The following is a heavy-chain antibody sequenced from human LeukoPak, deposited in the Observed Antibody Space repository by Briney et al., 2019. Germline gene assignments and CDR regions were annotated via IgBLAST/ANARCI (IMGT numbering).Heavy chain of an antibody. Sequence: SETLSLTCTVSGGSISSSSYYWGWIRQPPGKGLEWIGSIYYSGSTYYNPSLKSRVTISVDTSKNQFSLKLSSVTAADTAVYYCARQPSGWYGGDYWGQGTLVTVSS. CDR2: IYYSGST. V-gene: IGHV4-39*01. CDR3: ARQPSGWYGGDY. D-gene: IGHD6-19*01. CDR1: GGSISSSSYY. J-gene: IGHJ4*02.